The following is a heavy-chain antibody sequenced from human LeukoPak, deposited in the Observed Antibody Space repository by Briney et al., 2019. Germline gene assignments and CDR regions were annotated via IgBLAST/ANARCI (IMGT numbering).Heavy chain of an antibody. CDR3: AKDIQLST. V-gene: IGHV3-23*01. J-gene: IGHJ3*01. CDR2: ISFSGDNS. CDR1: GLNFRDAA. D-gene: IGHD5-24*01. Sequence: GGSLRLSCAASGLNFRDAAMTWVRQAPGKGLEWVSLISFSGDNSYYADSVKGRFTISRDNSKNTLSLQMNSLRVEDTAIYYCAKDIQLSTWGLGTMVTVSS.